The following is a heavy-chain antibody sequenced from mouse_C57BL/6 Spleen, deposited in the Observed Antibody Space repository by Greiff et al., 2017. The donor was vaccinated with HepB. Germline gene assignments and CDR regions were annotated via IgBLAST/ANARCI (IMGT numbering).Heavy chain of an antibody. V-gene: IGHV5-4*01. CDR1: GFTFSSYA. CDR2: ISDGGSYT. CDR3: ARDKATTVVSPFAY. D-gene: IGHD1-1*01. Sequence: DVKLVESGGGLVKPGGSLKLSCAASGFTFSSYAMSWVRQTPEKRLEWVATISDGGSYTYYPDNVKGRFTISRDNAKNNLYLQMSHLKSEDTAMYYCARDKATTVVSPFAYWGQGTLVTVSA. J-gene: IGHJ3*01.